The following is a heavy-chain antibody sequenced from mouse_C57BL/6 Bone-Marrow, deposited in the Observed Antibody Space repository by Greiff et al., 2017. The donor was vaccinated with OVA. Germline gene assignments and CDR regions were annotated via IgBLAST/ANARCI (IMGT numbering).Heavy chain of an antibody. CDR3: ARDDPAWFAY. Sequence: QVQLQQSGPELVQPGASVKISCKASGYAFSSSWMNWVKQRPGKGLEWIGRIYPGDGDTNYNGKFKGKATLTADKSSSTAYMQLSSLTSEDSAVYFCARDDPAWFAYWGQGTLVTVSA. V-gene: IGHV1-82*01. CDR2: IYPGDGDT. J-gene: IGHJ3*01. CDR1: GYAFSSSW.